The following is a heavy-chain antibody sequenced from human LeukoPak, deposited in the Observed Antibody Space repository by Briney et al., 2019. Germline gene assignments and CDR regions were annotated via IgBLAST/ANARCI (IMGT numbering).Heavy chain of an antibody. CDR2: ISSSSSTI. Sequence: GGSLRLSCAASGFTFSSYSMNWVRQAPGKGLEWVSYISSSSSTIYYADSVKGRFTISRDNAKNSLYLQMNSLRAEDTAVYYCARVTYSGSYYPFDYWGQGTLVTVSS. D-gene: IGHD1-26*01. J-gene: IGHJ4*02. CDR3: ARVTYSGSYYPFDY. CDR1: GFTFSSYS. V-gene: IGHV3-48*04.